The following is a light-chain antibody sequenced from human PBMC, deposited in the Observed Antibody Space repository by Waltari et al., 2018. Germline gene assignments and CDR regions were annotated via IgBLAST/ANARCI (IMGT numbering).Light chain of an antibody. V-gene: IGLV4-60*03. J-gene: IGLJ2*01. CDR2: NESSGTF. CDR3: ETWDSKHHI. CDR1: SGHITYI. Sequence: QPVLTQSSSASASLGSSVKLTCTLSSGHITYIITWHKQQPGKAPRYLKKNESSGTFNRGSGFRDRLSGSTSEADFYLTISNLQSEDESDYYCETWDSKHHIFGGGTKLTVL.